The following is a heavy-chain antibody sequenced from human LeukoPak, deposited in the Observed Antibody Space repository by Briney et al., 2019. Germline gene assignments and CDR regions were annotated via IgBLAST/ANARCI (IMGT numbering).Heavy chain of an antibody. D-gene: IGHD4-17*01. J-gene: IGHJ4*02. V-gene: IGHV3-43*02. CDR3: AKGGIDYGDH. CDR1: GFTFDDYA. CDR2: ISGDGGST. Sequence: GGSLRLSCAASGFTFDDYAMHWVRQAPGKGLEWVSLISGDGGSTNYADSVRGRFTNSRDNSKNSLYLQMNGLRTEDTALYYCAKGGIDYGDHWGQGALVTVSS.